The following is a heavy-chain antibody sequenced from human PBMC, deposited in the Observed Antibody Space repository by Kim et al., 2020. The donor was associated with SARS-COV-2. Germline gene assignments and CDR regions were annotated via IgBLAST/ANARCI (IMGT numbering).Heavy chain of an antibody. V-gene: IGHV4-34*01. CDR1: GGSFSAYF. Sequence: SETLSLTCAVYGGSFSAYFWNWIRQPPGKGLEWIGEINHSGSTNYNPSLKSRVTISVDTSKNQFSLKLSSVTAADTAVYYCAPLGAYGTDYWGQGTLVTV. CDR2: INHSGST. D-gene: IGHD3-3*01. J-gene: IGHJ4*02. CDR3: APLGAYGTDY.